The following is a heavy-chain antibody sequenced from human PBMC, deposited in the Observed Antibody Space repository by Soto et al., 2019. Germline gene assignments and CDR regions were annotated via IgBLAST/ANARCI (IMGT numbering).Heavy chain of an antibody. V-gene: IGHV1-3*01. CDR2: INAGNGNT. J-gene: IGHJ5*02. CDR1: GYTFTSNV. CDR3: ARGLPGNNNWFDP. Sequence: ASVKVSCKASGYTFTSNVIHWVRQAPGQRLEWMGWINAGNGNTKYSQKFQGRVTITRDTSASTAYMELSSLRSEDTAVYYCARGLPGNNNWFDPWGQGTLVTVS. D-gene: IGHD7-27*01.